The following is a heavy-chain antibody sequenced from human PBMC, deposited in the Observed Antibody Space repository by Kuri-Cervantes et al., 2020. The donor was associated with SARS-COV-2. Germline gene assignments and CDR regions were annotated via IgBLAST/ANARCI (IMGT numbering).Heavy chain of an antibody. J-gene: IGHJ4*02. CDR2: IYYSGST. CDR3: ARATDSNWGGSYYFDY. Sequence: GSLRLSCTVHGGSISSYYWSWIRQPPGKGLEWIGYIYYSGSTNYNPSLKSRVTISVDTSKNQFSLKLSSVTAADTAVYYCARATDSNWGGSYYFDYWGQGTLVTVSS. D-gene: IGHD7-27*01. CDR1: GGSISSYY. V-gene: IGHV4-59*08.